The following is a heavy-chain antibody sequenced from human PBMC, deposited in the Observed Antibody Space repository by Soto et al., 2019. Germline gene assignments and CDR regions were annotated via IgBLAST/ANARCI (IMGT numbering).Heavy chain of an antibody. CDR1: GFSFSGDN. V-gene: IGHV3-21*01. J-gene: IGHJ3*01. CDR2: ISGDSNYI. Sequence: PRVSLRLCCAASGFSFSGDNMNWVRQAPGKGLEWVSSISGDSNYIYYADSVQGRFTISRDNAKNSVYLQMNSLRAEDTAVYYCARVVYFDRSAYGLWGQGTMVTVSS. D-gene: IGHD3-22*01. CDR3: ARVVYFDRSAYGL.